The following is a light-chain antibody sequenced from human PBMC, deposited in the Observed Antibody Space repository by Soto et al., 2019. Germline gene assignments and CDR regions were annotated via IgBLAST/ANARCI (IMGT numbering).Light chain of an antibody. Sequence: DIQLTQSPSFLSASVGDRVTITCRASQTISTYLNWYRQKPGKAPRLLIYDASSLLSGVPSRFSGSGSGTDFTLTIASLQPEEFSTYYCQQSDSTPYTFGQGTKV. CDR1: QTISTY. V-gene: IGKV1-39*01. CDR2: DAS. CDR3: QQSDSTPYT. J-gene: IGKJ2*01.